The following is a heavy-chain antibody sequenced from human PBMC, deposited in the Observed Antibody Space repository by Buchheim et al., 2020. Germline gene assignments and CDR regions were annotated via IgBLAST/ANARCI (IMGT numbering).Heavy chain of an antibody. V-gene: IGHV3-30*18. CDR2: ISYDGSNK. Sequence: QVQLVESGGGVVQPGRSLRLSCAASGFTFSSYGMHWVRQAPGKGMEWVAVISYDGSNKYYADSVKGRFTISRDHSKNTLYLQMNSLRAEDTAVYYCAKISRHCSSTSCSTYYYYYGMDVWGQGTT. CDR3: AKISRHCSSTSCSTYYYYYGMDV. D-gene: IGHD2-2*01. CDR1: GFTFSSYG. J-gene: IGHJ6*02.